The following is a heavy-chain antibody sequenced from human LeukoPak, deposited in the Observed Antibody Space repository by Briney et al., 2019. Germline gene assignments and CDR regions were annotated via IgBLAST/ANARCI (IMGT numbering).Heavy chain of an antibody. J-gene: IGHJ4*02. V-gene: IGHV3-15*01. CDR1: GFTFSNAW. D-gene: IGHD7-27*01. CDR3: TTTSGRIERPDY. Sequence: GGSLRLSCAASGFTFSNAWMSWVRQAPGKGLEWVGRIKSKTDGGTTDYAAPVKGRFTISRDDSKNTLYLQMNSLKTEDTAVCYCTTTSGRIERPDYWGQGTLVTVSS. CDR2: IKSKTDGGTT.